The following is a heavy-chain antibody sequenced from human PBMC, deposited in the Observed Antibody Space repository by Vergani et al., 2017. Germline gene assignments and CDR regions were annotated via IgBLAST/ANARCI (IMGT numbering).Heavy chain of an antibody. D-gene: IGHD2-2*02. CDR1: GGSISSGGYY. V-gene: IGHV4-31*03. CDR2: IYYSGST. CDR3: ARSPLYCSSTSCHKVGYFQH. J-gene: IGHJ1*01. Sequence: QVQLQESGPGLVKPSQTLSLTCTVSGGSISSGGYYWSWIRQHPGKGLEWIGYIYYSGSTYYNPSLKSRVTISVDTSKNQFSLELSSVTAADTAVYYCARSPLYCSSTSCHKVGYFQHWGQGTLVTVSS.